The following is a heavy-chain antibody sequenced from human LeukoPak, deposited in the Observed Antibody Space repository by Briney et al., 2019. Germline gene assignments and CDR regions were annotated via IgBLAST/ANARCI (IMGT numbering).Heavy chain of an antibody. J-gene: IGHJ4*02. V-gene: IGHV3-23*01. D-gene: IGHD5-12*01. CDR2: ISPGGGPT. Sequence: GGSLRLSCAGSGFPSSIYGMNWVRQAPGKGLEWVSGISPGGGPTYYADSVKGRFTISRDDSKNTLYLQMNNLRAEDTAVYYCAKDGAWLRFDDWGQGILVTVSS. CDR1: GFPSSIYG. CDR3: AKDGAWLRFDD.